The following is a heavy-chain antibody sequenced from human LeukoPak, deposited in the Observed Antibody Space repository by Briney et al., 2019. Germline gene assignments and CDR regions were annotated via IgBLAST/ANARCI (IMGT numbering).Heavy chain of an antibody. CDR1: GFTFSDYY. V-gene: IGHV3-11*04. CDR3: ARGPIAAQIDY. J-gene: IGHJ4*02. D-gene: IGHD6-6*01. Sequence: GGSLRLSCAASGFTFSDYYMSWIRQAPGKGLEWVSYISSRGSIIYYADSVKGRFTISRDNAKNSLYLQMNSLRAEDTAVYYCARGPIAAQIDYWGQGTLVTVSS. CDR2: ISSRGSII.